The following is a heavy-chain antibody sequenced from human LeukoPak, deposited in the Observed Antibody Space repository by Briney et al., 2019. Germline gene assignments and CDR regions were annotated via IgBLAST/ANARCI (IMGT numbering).Heavy chain of an antibody. V-gene: IGHV1-24*01. J-gene: IGHJ4*02. CDR2: FDPEDGET. CDR1: GYTLTELS. D-gene: IGHD3-22*01. CDR3: ATANYDSSGYYYYYFDY. Sequence: ASVKVSCKVSGYTLTELSMHWVRQAPGKGLEWMGGFDPEDGETIYAQKFQGRVTMTEDTSTDTAYMELSSPRSEDTAVYYCATANYDSSGYYYYYFDYWGQGTLVTVSS.